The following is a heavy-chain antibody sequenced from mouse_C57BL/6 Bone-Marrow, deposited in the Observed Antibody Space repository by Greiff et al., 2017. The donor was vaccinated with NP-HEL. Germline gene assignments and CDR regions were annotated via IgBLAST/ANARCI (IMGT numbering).Heavy chain of an antibody. D-gene: IGHD2-1*01. V-gene: IGHV5-17*01. CDR2: ISSGSSTI. J-gene: IGHJ2*01. CDR3: ARDSTRGYFDY. Sequence: EVQLQQSGGGLVKPGGSLKLSCAASGFTFSDYGMHWVRQAPETGLEWVAYISSGSSTIYYADTVKGRFTISRDNAKNTLFLQMTSLRSEDTAMYYCARDSTRGYFDYWGQGTTLTVSS. CDR1: GFTFSDYG.